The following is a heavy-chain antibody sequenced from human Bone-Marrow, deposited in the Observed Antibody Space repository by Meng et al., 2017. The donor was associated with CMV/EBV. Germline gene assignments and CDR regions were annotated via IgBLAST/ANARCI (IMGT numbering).Heavy chain of an antibody. V-gene: IGHV3-53*01. CDR1: GFTVSSNY. CDR3: ARAGYSNEFDY. J-gene: IGHJ4*02. CDR2: IYSGGST. Sequence: GESLKISCAASGFTVSSNYMSWVRQAPGKGLEWVSVIYSGGSTYYADSVKGRFTISRDNSKNTLYLQMNSLRAEDTAVYYCARAGYSNEFDYWGQGTRVTGSS. D-gene: IGHD4-11*01.